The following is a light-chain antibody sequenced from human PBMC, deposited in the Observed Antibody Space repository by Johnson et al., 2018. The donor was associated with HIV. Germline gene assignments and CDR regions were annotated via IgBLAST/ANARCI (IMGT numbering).Light chain of an antibody. CDR3: GTWDSSLSASYV. V-gene: IGLV1-51*02. Sequence: QSVLTQPPSVSAAPGQKVTISCSGSSSNIGNNYVSWYQQLPGTAPKLLIYENNKRPSGIPDRFSGSKSGTSATLDITGLQTGDEADYYCGTWDSSLSASYVFGTWTKVTVL. CDR1: SSNIGNNY. J-gene: IGLJ1*01. CDR2: ENN.